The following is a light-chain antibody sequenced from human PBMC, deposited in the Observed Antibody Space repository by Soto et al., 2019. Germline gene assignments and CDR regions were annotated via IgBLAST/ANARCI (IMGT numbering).Light chain of an antibody. CDR3: QQYNNWPAWT. CDR2: GAS. J-gene: IGKJ1*01. V-gene: IGKV3-15*01. Sequence: DIVMTQSPATLSVSPGERATLSCRASQSVSTNLAWYQQKPGHSPRLLLYGASTRATGIPARFSGSGSGTEFTLTISSLQSEDFAVYYCQQYNNWPAWTFGQGTKVEIK. CDR1: QSVSTN.